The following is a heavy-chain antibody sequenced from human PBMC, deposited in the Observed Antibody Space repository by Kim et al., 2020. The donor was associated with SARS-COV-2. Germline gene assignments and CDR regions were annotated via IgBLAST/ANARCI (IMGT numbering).Heavy chain of an antibody. CDR2: IRQDGREI. CDR1: GFTFSSFW. CDR3: VRDAWAHRGTDGFDY. V-gene: IGHV3-7*01. Sequence: GGSLRLSCAASGFTFSSFWMSWVRQAPGKGLEWVANIRQDGREIKYVDSVKGRFTISRDNAKNSLYLQMNSLRVEDRAVYYCVRDAWAHRGTDGFDYWGQGTLVTVTS. J-gene: IGHJ4*02. D-gene: IGHD3-10*01.